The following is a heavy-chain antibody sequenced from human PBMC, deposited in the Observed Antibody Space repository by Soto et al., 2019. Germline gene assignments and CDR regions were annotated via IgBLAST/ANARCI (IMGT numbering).Heavy chain of an antibody. Sequence: SETLSLTCTVSGGSISSSSYYWGWIRQPPGKGLEWIGSIYYSGSTYYNPSLKSRVTISVDTSKNQFSLKLSSVTAADTAVYYCARSSLVGYYGMDGWGQGTTVTVSS. CDR2: IYYSGST. J-gene: IGHJ6*02. CDR3: ARSSLVGYYGMDG. D-gene: IGHD2-8*02. CDR1: GGSISSSSYY. V-gene: IGHV4-39*01.